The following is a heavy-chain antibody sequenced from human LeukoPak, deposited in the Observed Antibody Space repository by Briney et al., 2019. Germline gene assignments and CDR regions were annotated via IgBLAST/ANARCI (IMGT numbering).Heavy chain of an antibody. D-gene: IGHD3-22*01. V-gene: IGHV4-34*01. CDR1: GGSFSGYY. CDR2: INHSGST. CDR3: ARDIAYYYDSSGYYSDY. J-gene: IGHJ4*02. Sequence: SETLSLTCAVYGGSFSGYYWSWIRQPPGKGLEWIGEINHSGSTNYNPSLKSRVTISVDTSKNQFSLKLSSVTAADTAVYYCARDIAYYYDSSGYYSDYWGQGTLVTVSS.